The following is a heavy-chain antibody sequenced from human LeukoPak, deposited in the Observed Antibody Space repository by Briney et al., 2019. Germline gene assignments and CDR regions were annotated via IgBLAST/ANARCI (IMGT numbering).Heavy chain of an antibody. V-gene: IGHV1-18*01. CDR2: ISAYNGNT. Sequence: ASVKVSCKASGYTFTSYGISWVRQAPGQGLEWMGWISAYNGNTNYAQKLQGRVTMTTDTSTSTAYMELRSLRSDDTAVYYCARDGGYCSGGSCYSPYYYYYMDVWGKGTTVTVS. CDR3: ARDGGYCSGGSCYSPYYYYYMDV. CDR1: GYTFTSYG. J-gene: IGHJ6*03. D-gene: IGHD2-15*01.